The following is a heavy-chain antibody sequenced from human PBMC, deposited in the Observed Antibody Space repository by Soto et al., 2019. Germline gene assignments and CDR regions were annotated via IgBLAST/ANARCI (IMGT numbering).Heavy chain of an antibody. V-gene: IGHV1-3*01. CDR3: ARGRTTGTTDDAFDI. CDR2: INAGNGNT. J-gene: IGHJ3*02. D-gene: IGHD1-1*01. CDR1: GYTFTSYA. Sequence: ASVKVSCKASGYTFTSYAMHWVRQAPGQRLEWMGWINAGNGNTKYSQKFQGRVTITRDTSASTAYMELSSLRSEDTAVYYCARGRTTGTTDDAFDIWGQGTMVTVS.